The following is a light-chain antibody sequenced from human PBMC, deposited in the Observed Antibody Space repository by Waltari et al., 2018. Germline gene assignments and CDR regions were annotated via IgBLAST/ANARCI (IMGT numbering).Light chain of an antibody. J-gene: IGKJ1*01. V-gene: IGKV2-30*02. Sequence: DVVMTQSPLYLPVTLGQPASISCRSSQTLAHSEGSTYLNWFQQRPGKSPRRLIYRVSNRDSGVPDRFSGSGSGTDFTLKISRVEAEDVGVYYCMQGTHWPPTFGQGTRVDIK. CDR2: RVS. CDR1: QTLAHSEGSTY. CDR3: MQGTHWPPT.